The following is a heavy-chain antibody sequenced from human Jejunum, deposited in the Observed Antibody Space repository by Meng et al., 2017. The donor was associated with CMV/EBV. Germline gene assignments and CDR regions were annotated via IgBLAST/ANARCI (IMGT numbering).Heavy chain of an antibody. CDR1: GFTFSSYD. CDR2: ISSNGGTT. D-gene: IGHD2-21*01. J-gene: IGHJ5*01. Sequence: EVRLVDSGGGWVQPGGSLRLSVAASGFTFSSYDMHWVRQTPGKGLEYVSAISSNGGTTYYANSVKGRFTISRDNSRNTLFLQMGSLRPEDMGIYYCARGLHSLSARWLDSWGQGTLVTVSS. CDR3: ARGLHSLSARWLDS. V-gene: IGHV3-64*01.